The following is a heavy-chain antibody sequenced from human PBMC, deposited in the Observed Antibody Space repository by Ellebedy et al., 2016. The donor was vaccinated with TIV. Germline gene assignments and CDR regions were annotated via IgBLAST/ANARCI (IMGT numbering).Heavy chain of an antibody. V-gene: IGHV4-59*01. CDR1: GGSISDYY. Sequence: SETLSLTXTVSGGSISDYYWTWIRQPPGKGLEWIGYVHYSGSTNYCPALRSRVTISVDTSKNQFSLRLSAVTAADTAVYYCAREGYGLGSYDYWGQGILVTVSS. CDR3: AREGYGLGSYDY. D-gene: IGHD3-16*01. CDR2: VHYSGST. J-gene: IGHJ4*02.